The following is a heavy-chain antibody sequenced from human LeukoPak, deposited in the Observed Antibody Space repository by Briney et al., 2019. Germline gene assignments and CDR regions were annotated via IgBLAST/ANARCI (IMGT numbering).Heavy chain of an antibody. J-gene: IGHJ4*02. CDR3: AGSYYYGSGKDY. CDR1: GGSISSSSYY. Sequence: SETLSLTCTVSGGSISSSSYYWSWIRQPPGKGLEWIGYIYYSGSTNYNPSLKSRVTISVDTSKNQFSLKLSSVTAADTAVYYCAGSYYYGSGKDYWGQGTLVTVSS. V-gene: IGHV4-61*01. CDR2: IYYSGST. D-gene: IGHD3-10*01.